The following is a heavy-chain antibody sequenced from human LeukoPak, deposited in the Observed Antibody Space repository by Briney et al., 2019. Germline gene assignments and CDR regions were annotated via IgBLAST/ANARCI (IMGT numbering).Heavy chain of an antibody. CDR3: ARDYNLANWGLSYWYFGL. CDR1: GGSISSYY. J-gene: IGHJ2*01. CDR2: IYTSGST. Sequence: SETLSLTCTVSGGSISSYYWSWIRQPAGKGLEWIGRIYTSGSTNYNPSLKSRVTMSVDTSKTQFFLKLSSVTAADTAIYYCARDYNLANWGLSYWYFGLWGRGTLVTVSS. D-gene: IGHD7-27*01. V-gene: IGHV4-4*07.